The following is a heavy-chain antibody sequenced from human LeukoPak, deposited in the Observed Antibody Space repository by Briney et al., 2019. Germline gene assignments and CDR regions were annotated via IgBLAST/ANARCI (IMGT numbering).Heavy chain of an antibody. V-gene: IGHV3-23*01. CDR3: AKDIGFGGYDPFDY. CDR1: GFTLSSNA. CDR2: ISGSGGST. Sequence: GGSLRLSCAASGFTLSSNAMSWVRQAPGKGLEWVSAISGSGGSTYYADSVKGRFTISRDNSKNTLYLQMNSLRAEDTAVYYCAKDIGFGGYDPFDYWGQGTLVTVSS. J-gene: IGHJ4*02. D-gene: IGHD5-12*01.